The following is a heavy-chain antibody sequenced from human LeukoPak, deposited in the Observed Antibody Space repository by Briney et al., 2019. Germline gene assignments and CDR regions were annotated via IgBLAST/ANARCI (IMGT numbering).Heavy chain of an antibody. CDR1: GGSISSGGYY. J-gene: IGHJ4*02. Sequence: PSETLSLTCTVSGGSISSGGYYWSWIRQPPGKGLEWIGYIYHSGSTYYNPSLKSRVTMSLDTSKNQFFLKLSSVTAADTAVYFCATGGGPFDYWGQGILVAVSS. V-gene: IGHV4-30-2*01. CDR3: ATGGGPFDY. CDR2: IYHSGST. D-gene: IGHD3-16*01.